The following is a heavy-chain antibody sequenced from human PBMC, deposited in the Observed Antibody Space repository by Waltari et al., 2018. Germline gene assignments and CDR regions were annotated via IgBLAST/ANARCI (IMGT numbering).Heavy chain of an antibody. Sequence: QVQLQEAGPGLVKPSQTLSLTCTVSGDSIGSGEYFWCWIRQPPGKGLEWIGYLYYSGSTYYNPSLKSRVTISGDTSKNEFSLKLSSVTAADTAVYYCARSYGSGSYWLDALDIWGQGTVVTVSS. D-gene: IGHD3-10*01. CDR1: GDSIGSGEYF. CDR3: ARSYGSGSYWLDALDI. CDR2: LYYSGST. J-gene: IGHJ3*02. V-gene: IGHV4-30-4*08.